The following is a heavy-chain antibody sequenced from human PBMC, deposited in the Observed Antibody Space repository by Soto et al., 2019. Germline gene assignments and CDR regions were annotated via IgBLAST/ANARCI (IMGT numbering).Heavy chain of an antibody. J-gene: IGHJ6*02. CDR1: GNTLTGYA. V-gene: IGHV1-3*01. Sequence: GASVKVSSKASGNTLTGYAFHGVRQSPGQRLEWMGWINAGNGDTKYSQKLQGRLTITRDTSASTAYMELSSLRSEDAAVYYCARARPLHQHLVHYFFGLDFWGPGTPVTVSS. CDR3: ARARPLHQHLVHYFFGLDF. CDR2: INAGNGDT. D-gene: IGHD6-13*01.